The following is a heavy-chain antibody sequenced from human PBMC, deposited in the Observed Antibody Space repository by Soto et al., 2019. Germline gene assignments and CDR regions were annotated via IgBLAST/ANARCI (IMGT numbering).Heavy chain of an antibody. CDR1: GYTFTSYG. J-gene: IGHJ6*03. V-gene: IGHV1-18*01. CDR2: ISAYNGNT. D-gene: IGHD4-17*01. CDR3: ARAGDILMTTVTTHEYYMDV. Sequence: ASVKVSCKASGYTFTSYGISWVRQAPGQGLEWMGWISAYNGNTNYAQKLQGRVTMTTDTSTSTAYMELRSLRSDDTAVYYCARAGDILMTTVTTHEYYMDVWGKGTTVTVSS.